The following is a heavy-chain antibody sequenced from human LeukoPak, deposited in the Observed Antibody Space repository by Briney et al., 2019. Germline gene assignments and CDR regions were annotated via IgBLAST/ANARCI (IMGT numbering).Heavy chain of an antibody. CDR2: IYYSETT. CDR1: GGSINSANYY. J-gene: IGHJ6*03. Sequence: SETLSLTCTVSGGSINSANYYWGWLRQPPGKGLERIGSIYYSETTYDNPSLKSRVTISIETSKNQFSLKLSSVTASDTAVYYCARQRADYYYYYVDVWGKGTTVAVS. V-gene: IGHV4-39*01. CDR3: ARQRADYYYYYVDV.